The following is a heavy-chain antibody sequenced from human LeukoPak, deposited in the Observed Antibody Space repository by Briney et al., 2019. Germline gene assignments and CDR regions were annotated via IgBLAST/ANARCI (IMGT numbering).Heavy chain of an antibody. CDR3: ARAAAGPYYYYGMDV. V-gene: IGHV4-59*01. Sequence: SETLSLTCAVYGGSFSGYYWSWIRQPPGKGLEWIGSIYYSGSTNYNPSLRSRVTISVDTSKNQFSLKLSSVTAADTAVYYCARAAAGPYYYYGMDVWGQGTTVTVSS. CDR2: IYYSGST. D-gene: IGHD6-13*01. CDR1: GGSFSGYY. J-gene: IGHJ6*02.